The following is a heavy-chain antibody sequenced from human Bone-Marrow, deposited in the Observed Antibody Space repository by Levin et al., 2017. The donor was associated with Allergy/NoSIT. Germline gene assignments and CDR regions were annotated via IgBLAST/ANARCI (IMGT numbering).Heavy chain of an antibody. D-gene: IGHD3-3*01. CDR2: ISGSGGST. CDR1: GFTFSSYA. J-gene: IGHJ4*02. V-gene: IGHV3-23*01. CDR3: AKDAKYYDFGSGQGGD. Sequence: GESLKISCAASGFTFSSYAMSWVRQAPGKGLEWVSAISGSGGSTYYADSVKGRFTISRDNSKNTLYLQMNSLRAEDTAVYYCAKDAKYYDFGSGQGGDWGQGTLVTVSS.